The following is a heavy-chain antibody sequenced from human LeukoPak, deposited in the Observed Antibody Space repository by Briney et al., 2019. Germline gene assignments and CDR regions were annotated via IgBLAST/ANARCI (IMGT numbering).Heavy chain of an antibody. CDR1: GFTFDDYD. CDR3: ATYSSLNRREFQY. CDR2: IRWDGGST. V-gene: IGHV3-43D*03. Sequence: GGSLTLPCAASGFTFDDYDVLGLRRAPGEGLEWVSLIRWDGGSTYYADSVKGRFTISRDNAKNSLYLQMNSLRAEDTAVYYCATYSSLNRREFQYWGQGTLLTVSS. J-gene: IGHJ1*01. D-gene: IGHD3-22*01.